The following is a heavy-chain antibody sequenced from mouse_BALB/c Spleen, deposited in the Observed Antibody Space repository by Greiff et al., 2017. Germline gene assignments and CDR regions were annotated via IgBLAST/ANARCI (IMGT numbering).Heavy chain of an antibody. V-gene: IGHV14-3*02. CDR3: ARGMITTGDFAY. CDR2: IDPANGNT. CDR1: GFNIKDTY. Sequence: VQLKESGAELVKPGASVKLSCTASGFNIKDTYMHWVKQRPEQGLEWIGRIDPANGNTKYDPKFQGKATITADTSSNTAYLQLSSLTSEDTAVYYCARGMITTGDFAYWGQGTLVTVSA. J-gene: IGHJ3*01. D-gene: IGHD2-4*01.